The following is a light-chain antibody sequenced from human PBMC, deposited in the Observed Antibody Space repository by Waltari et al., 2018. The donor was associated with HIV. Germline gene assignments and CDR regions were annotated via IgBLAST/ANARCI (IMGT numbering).Light chain of an antibody. V-gene: IGLV2-14*01. J-gene: IGLJ2*01. CDR1: SSAVGGYNY. CDR2: DVS. CDR3: SSYTGSSTLYVV. Sequence: QSALTQPASVSGSPGQSITISCTGPSSAVGGYNYVSWYQPHPGKAPKLMIYDVSYRASGCSNRLFRSKSGNPASLTISGLQAEDEAYYYCSSYTGSSTLYVVCGGGTKLAVL.